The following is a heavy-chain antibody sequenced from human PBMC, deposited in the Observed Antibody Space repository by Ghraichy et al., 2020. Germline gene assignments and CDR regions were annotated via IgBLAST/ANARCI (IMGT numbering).Heavy chain of an antibody. CDR3: ARDPSGSGSYYVVGLFDY. D-gene: IGHD1-26*01. V-gene: IGHV3-21*01. CDR2: ISSSSSYI. Sequence: GGSLRLSCAASGFTFSSYSMNWVRQAPGKGLEWVSSISSSSSYIYYADSVKGRFTISRDNAKNSLYLQMNSLRAEDTAVYYCARDPSGSGSYYVVGLFDYWGQGTLVTVSS. J-gene: IGHJ4*02. CDR1: GFTFSSYS.